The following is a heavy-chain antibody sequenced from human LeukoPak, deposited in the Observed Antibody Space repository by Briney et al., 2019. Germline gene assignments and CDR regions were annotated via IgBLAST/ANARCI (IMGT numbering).Heavy chain of an antibody. D-gene: IGHD3-10*01. CDR2: IYSSATT. V-gene: IGHV4-59*08. J-gene: IGHJ4*02. Sequence: PSETLSLTRTVSGGSLSRYYWSWIRPPPRKGLEWIGYIYSSATTTYTPSLKSRVTISVDTSKNQFSLKLSSVTAADTAVYYCARSGSGSSFGYWGQGTLVTVSS. CDR3: ARSGSGSSFGY. CDR1: GGSLSRYY.